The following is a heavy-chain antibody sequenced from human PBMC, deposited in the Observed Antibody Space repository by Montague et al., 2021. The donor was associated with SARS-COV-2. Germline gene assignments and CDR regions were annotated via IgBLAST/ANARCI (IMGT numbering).Heavy chain of an antibody. D-gene: IGHD3-22*01. CDR1: GFTFSSYA. V-gene: IGHV3-23*01. CDR3: AKDHPVYDTSGYYEYGASDI. Sequence: RLSWSASGFTFSSYAMSWVRQAPGKGLEWVSTVSGSTTNTSYADSVKGRFTISRDNSKNTLYLQMNSLRVEDSAVYYCAKDHPVYDTSGYYEYGASDIWGQGTMVTVSS. J-gene: IGHJ3*02. CDR2: VSGSTTNT.